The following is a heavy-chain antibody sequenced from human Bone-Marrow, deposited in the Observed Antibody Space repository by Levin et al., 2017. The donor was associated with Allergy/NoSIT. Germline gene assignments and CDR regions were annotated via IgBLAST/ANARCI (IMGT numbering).Heavy chain of an antibody. CDR3: ARVIPPGMEERYYYDYMGV. CDR1: GFTFDDYG. J-gene: IGHJ6*03. CDR2: INWNGGST. D-gene: IGHD1-1*01. V-gene: IGHV3-20*01. Sequence: GGSLRLSCAASGFTFDDYGMSWVRQAPGKGLEWVSGINWNGGSTGYADSVKGRFTISRDNAKNSLYLQMNSLRAEDTALYHCARVIPPGMEERYYYDYMGVWGKGTTVTVSS.